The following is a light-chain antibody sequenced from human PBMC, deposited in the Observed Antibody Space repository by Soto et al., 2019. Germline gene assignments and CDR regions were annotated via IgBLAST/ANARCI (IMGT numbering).Light chain of an antibody. V-gene: IGKV3-15*01. CDR2: DAS. J-gene: IGKJ1*01. Sequence: EVLMTQSPATLSVSPGERATLSCRASQSVSSNLAWYQQKPGQAPRLLIYDASTGAAGIPARFSGTGSGTEFTLTISSLQSEDFASYYCLQDYTYPWTFGQGTKVDI. CDR3: LQDYTYPWT. CDR1: QSVSSN.